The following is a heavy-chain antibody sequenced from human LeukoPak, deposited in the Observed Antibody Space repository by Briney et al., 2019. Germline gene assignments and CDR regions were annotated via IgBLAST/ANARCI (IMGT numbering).Heavy chain of an antibody. V-gene: IGHV3-48*01. CDR2: ISSSSSTI. D-gene: IGHD2-2*01. CDR1: GFTFSSYS. Sequence: GGSLRLSCAASGFTFSSYSMNWVRQAPGKGLEWVSYISSSSSTIHYADSVKGRFTISRDNAKNSLYLQMNSLRAEDTAVYYCALGYSSSTSCSGGGQGTLVTVSS. CDR3: ALGYSSSTSCSG. J-gene: IGHJ4*02.